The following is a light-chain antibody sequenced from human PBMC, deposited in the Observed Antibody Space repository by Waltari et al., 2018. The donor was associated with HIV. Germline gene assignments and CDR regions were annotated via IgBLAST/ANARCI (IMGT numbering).Light chain of an antibody. V-gene: IGKV1-5*03. CDR1: QSISSW. CDR3: QQYNRYST. Sequence: DIQMTQSPSTLSASVGDRVTITCRACQSISSWLAWYQQKPGKAPKLLIYKASTLESGVPSRFSGSGSGTEFTLTISSLQPDDFATYYCQQYNRYSTFGQGTKVEIK. CDR2: KAS. J-gene: IGKJ1*01.